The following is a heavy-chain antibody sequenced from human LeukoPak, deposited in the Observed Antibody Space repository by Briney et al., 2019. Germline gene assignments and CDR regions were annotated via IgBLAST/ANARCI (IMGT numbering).Heavy chain of an antibody. CDR2: IYSSGSTT. CDR3: ARGAYGDYGRGY. V-gene: IGHV3-48*03. Sequence: GGSLRLSCAASGFTFSSYEMDWVRQAPGKGLEWVSYIYSSGSTTKYADSVKGRFTISRDNAKNSLHLQMSSLRVEDTAVYYCARGAYGDYGRGYWGQGTLVTVSS. D-gene: IGHD4-17*01. CDR1: GFTFSSYE. J-gene: IGHJ4*02.